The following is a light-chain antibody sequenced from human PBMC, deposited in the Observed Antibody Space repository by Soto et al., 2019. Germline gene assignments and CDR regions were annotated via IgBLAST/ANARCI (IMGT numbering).Light chain of an antibody. V-gene: IGLV2-14*01. J-gene: IGLJ1*01. CDR1: SSDVGGYNY. CDR2: EVS. CDR3: SSYSSSSTLV. Sequence: QSALTRPASVSGSAGQSITIACTGTSSDVGGYNYVSWFQQHPGKAPKLMISEVSNRPSGVSNRFSASKSGNTASLTISGLQSEDEATYYCSSYSSSSTLVFGTGTKVTVL.